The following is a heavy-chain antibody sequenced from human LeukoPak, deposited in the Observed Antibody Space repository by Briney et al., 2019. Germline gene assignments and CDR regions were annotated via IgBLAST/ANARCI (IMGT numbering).Heavy chain of an antibody. Sequence: PGGSLRLSCAASGFSVSSSYMSWVRQAPGKGLEWVSVIYTGGSTYYADSVKDRFIISRDNSKNTLYLQMNNLRAEDTAVYYCARDASIVGELNYWGQGTLVTVSS. D-gene: IGHD1-26*01. CDR3: ARDASIVGELNY. J-gene: IGHJ4*02. CDR1: GFSVSSSY. CDR2: IYTGGST. V-gene: IGHV3-66*01.